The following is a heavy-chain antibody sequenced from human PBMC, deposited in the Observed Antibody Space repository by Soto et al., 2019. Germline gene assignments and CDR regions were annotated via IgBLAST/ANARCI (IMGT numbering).Heavy chain of an antibody. V-gene: IGHV6-1*01. CDR3: AGGGVVGATNWFDP. J-gene: IGHJ5*02. Sequence: QSQTLSLTCAISGDSVSSNSAAWNWIRQSPSRGLEWLGRTYYRSKWYNDYAVSVKSRITINPDTSKNQFSLQLNSVTPEDTAVYYCAGGGVVGATNWFDPWGQGTLVTVSS. CDR1: GDSVSSNSAA. CDR2: TYYRSKWYN. D-gene: IGHD1-26*01.